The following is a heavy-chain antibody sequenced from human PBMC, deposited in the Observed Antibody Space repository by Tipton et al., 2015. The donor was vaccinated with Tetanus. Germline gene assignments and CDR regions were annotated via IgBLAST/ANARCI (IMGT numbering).Heavy chain of an antibody. V-gene: IGHV3-53*01. J-gene: IGHJ4*02. CDR2: IHTGGNT. Sequence: SLRLSCAISGFSVSSNYLTWVRQAPGEGLEWVSVIHTGGNTYYADSVKGRFTVSRDNSKNTFHLQMNSLRAEDTAVYYCTRLWAAALDYWGQGTLVTVSS. CDR1: GFSVSSNY. D-gene: IGHD3-10*01. CDR3: TRLWAAALDY.